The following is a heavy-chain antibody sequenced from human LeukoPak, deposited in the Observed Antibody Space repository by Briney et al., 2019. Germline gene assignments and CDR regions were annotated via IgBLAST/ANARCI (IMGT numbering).Heavy chain of an antibody. J-gene: IGHJ6*04. Sequence: PGGSLRLSCAASGFTFSTYSMTWVRQAPGKGLEWVSYISSSSSTIYYGDSVKGRFTISRDNAKNSLYVQMNSLRAEDTAVYYCARGLGCGGDCYYGLDVWGKGTTVTVSS. CDR2: ISSSSSTI. CDR1: GFTFSTYS. CDR3: ARGLGCGGDCYYGLDV. V-gene: IGHV3-48*01. D-gene: IGHD2-21*01.